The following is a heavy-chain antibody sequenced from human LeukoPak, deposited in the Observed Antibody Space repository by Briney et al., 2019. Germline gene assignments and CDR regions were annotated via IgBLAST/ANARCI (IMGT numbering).Heavy chain of an antibody. V-gene: IGHV3-23*01. D-gene: IGHD1-26*01. Sequence: PGGSLRLSCAVSGITVSNYGMSWVRQAPGKGLEWVSGISGSGGSTDYADSVKGRFTISRDNSKNTLYLQMNSLRGEDTAVYYCAKDKIVRAIFRFDYWGQGTLVTVSS. CDR1: GITVSNYG. CDR3: AKDKIVRAIFRFDY. CDR2: ISGSGGST. J-gene: IGHJ4*02.